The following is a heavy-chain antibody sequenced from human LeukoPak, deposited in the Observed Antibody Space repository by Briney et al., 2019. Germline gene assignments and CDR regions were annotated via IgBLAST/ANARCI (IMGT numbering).Heavy chain of an antibody. J-gene: IGHJ3*02. V-gene: IGHV4-34*01. CDR1: GGSFSGYY. CDR3: ARSTVSFDAFDI. CDR2: INHSGST. Sequence: SETLSLTCAVYGGSFSGYYWSGIRQPPGKGLEWIGEINHSGSTNYNPSLKSRVTISVDTSKNQFSLKLSSVTAADTAVYYCARSTVSFDAFDIWGQGTMVTVSS.